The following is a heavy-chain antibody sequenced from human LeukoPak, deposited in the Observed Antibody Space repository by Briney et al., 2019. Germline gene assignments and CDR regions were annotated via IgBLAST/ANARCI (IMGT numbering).Heavy chain of an antibody. CDR3: AREDLTWGIAVAGTGVDY. D-gene: IGHD6-19*01. Sequence: GGSLRLSCAASGFTFDDYGMSWVRPAPGRGLAWVSGINWNGGSTGYADSVKGRFTISRDNAKNSLYLQMNSLRAEDTALYYCAREDLTWGIAVAGTGVDYWGQGTLVTVSS. V-gene: IGHV3-20*04. CDR1: GFTFDDYG. CDR2: INWNGGST. J-gene: IGHJ4*02.